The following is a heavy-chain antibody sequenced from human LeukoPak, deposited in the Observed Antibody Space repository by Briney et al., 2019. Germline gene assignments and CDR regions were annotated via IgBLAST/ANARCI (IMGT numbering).Heavy chain of an antibody. CDR3: ARDLAYCGGDCYS. CDR1: GYSISSGYY. J-gene: IGHJ5*02. CDR2: IYHSGST. D-gene: IGHD2-21*01. Sequence: KAPETLSLTCTVSGYSISSGYYWGRIRQPPGKGLEWIGSIYHSGSTYYNPSLKSRVTISVDTSKNQFSLKLSSVTAADTAVYYCARDLAYCGGDCYSWGQGTLVTVSS. V-gene: IGHV4-38-2*02.